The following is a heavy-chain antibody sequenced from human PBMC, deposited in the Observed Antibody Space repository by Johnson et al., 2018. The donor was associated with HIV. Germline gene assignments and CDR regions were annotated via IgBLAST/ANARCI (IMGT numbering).Heavy chain of an antibody. CDR1: GFTFSSYA. J-gene: IGHJ3*02. CDR3: TTDQVGRNYGGKYHI. CDR2: FTWDGDST. Sequence: VQLVESGGGLVQPGGSLRLSCAASGFTFSSYAMNWVRQAPGKGLEWVSGFTWDGDSTAYADSVKGRFTISRDDSKNTLYLQMNSLKTEDTAVYYCTTDQVGRNYGGKYHIWGQGTVVTVSS. D-gene: IGHD1-7*01. V-gene: IGHV3-23*03.